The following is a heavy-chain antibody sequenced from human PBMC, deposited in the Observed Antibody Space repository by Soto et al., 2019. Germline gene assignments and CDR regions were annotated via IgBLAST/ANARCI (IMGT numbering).Heavy chain of an antibody. J-gene: IGHJ5*02. V-gene: IGHV1-18*04. D-gene: IGHD5-18*01. Sequence: ASVKVSCKASGYTFTSYGISWVRQAPGQGLEWMGWISAYNGNTNYAQKLQGRVTMTTDTSTSTAYMELRSLRSDDTAVYYCARDNRYSYRLENWFDPWGQGTLVTVSS. CDR2: ISAYNGNT. CDR1: GYTFTSYG. CDR3: ARDNRYSYRLENWFDP.